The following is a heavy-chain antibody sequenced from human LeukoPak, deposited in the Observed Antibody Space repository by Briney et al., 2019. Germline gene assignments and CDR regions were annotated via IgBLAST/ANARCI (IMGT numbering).Heavy chain of an antibody. CDR2: ISYDGSNK. CDR3: VCSSDRPLAASPENYYYCMDV. D-gene: IGHD2-15*01. V-gene: IGHV3-30*03. Sequence: GGSLRLSCAASGFTVSSNYMSWVRQAPGKGLEWVAVISYDGSNKYYADSVKGRFTISRDNSKNTLYLQVNSLRVEDTAVYYCVCSSDRPLAASPENYYYCMDVWGKGTTVTVSS. J-gene: IGHJ6*03. CDR1: GFTVSSNY.